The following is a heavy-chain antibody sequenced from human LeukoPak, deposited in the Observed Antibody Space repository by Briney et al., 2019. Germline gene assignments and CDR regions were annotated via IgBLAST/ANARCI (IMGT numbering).Heavy chain of an antibody. D-gene: IGHD3-10*01. CDR2: IYYSGST. V-gene: IGHV4-30-4*01. J-gene: IGHJ4*02. CDR1: GGSISSCDYY. Sequence: SETLSLTCTVSGGSISSCDYYWSWIRQPPGKGLEWIGYIYYSGSTYYNPSLKSRVTISLDTSKNQFSLKLSSVTAADTAVYYCARECLRFGELLAFDYWGQGTLVTVSS. CDR3: ARECLRFGELLAFDY.